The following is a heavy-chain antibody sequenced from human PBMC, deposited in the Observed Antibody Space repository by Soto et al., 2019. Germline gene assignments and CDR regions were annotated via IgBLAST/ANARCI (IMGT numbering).Heavy chain of an antibody. CDR3: ARASSYGFDY. V-gene: IGHV3-48*01. Sequence: PGGSLRLSCEASGFTFSSYSMNWVRQAPGEGLEWLSYISGGGTAMSHADSVKGRFTISRDNAQNSLFLQMDSLRAEDTAVYYCARASSYGFDYWGQGALVTVPQ. D-gene: IGHD4-17*01. CDR1: GFTFSSYS. J-gene: IGHJ4*02. CDR2: ISGGGTAM.